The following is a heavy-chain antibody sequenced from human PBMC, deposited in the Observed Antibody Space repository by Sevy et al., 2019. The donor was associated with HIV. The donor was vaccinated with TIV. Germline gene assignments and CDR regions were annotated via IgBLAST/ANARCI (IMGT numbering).Heavy chain of an antibody. D-gene: IGHD6-19*01. CDR3: TTSTLDSSGWGAFDI. V-gene: IGHV3-15*01. J-gene: IGHJ3*02. CDR1: GFTFSNAW. Sequence: GGSLRLSCAASGFTFSNAWMSWVRQAPGKGLEWVGRIKSKTDGGTTDYAAPVKGRFTISRDDSKNTLYLQMNSLKTEDTAVYYCTTSTLDSSGWGAFDIWGLGTMVTVSS. CDR2: IKSKTDGGTT.